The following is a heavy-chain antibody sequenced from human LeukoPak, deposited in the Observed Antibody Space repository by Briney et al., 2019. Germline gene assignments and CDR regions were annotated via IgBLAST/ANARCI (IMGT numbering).Heavy chain of an antibody. J-gene: IGHJ6*02. D-gene: IGHD4-11*01. Sequence: GGSLRLSCAASGFTVSSNYMSWVRQAPGKGLEWLSVIYSGGSTYYADSVKGRFTISRDNSKNTVYLQMNSLRAEDTAVYYCASLSSLTTVTGYYYYGMTSGAKGPRSPSP. CDR3: ASLSSLTTVTGYYYYGMTS. V-gene: IGHV3-66*01. CDR2: IYSGGST. CDR1: GFTVSSNY.